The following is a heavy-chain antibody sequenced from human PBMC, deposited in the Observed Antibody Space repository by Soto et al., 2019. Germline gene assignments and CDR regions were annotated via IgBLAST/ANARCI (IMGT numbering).Heavy chain of an antibody. CDR2: IYSGDST. V-gene: IGHV3-66*01. CDR3: AREPGYSYGYNGRYFDL. CDR1: GFTVSSNY. Sequence: EVQLVESGGGLVQPGGSLRLSCAASGFTVSSNYMNWVRQAPGKGLEWVSIIYSGDSTYYADSVKGRFTISRDNSKNTLYLQMNSLRPEDTALYYCAREPGYSYGYNGRYFDLWGRGTLVTVSS. D-gene: IGHD5-18*01. J-gene: IGHJ2*01.